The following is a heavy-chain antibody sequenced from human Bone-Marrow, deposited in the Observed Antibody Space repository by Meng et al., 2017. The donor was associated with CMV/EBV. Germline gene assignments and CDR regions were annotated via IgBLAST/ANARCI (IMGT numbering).Heavy chain of an antibody. CDR3: AKDRGGSGWYVDAFDI. J-gene: IGHJ3*02. CDR1: GFTFNNYG. CDR2: IQYDGSNK. Sequence: GGSLRLSCAASGFTFNNYGMHWVRQAPGKGLEWVAFIQYDGSNKYYADSVKGRFTISRDNSKNTLYLQMNSLRAEDTAVYYCAKDRGGSGWYVDAFDIWGQGTMVTVSS. V-gene: IGHV3-30*02. D-gene: IGHD6-19*01.